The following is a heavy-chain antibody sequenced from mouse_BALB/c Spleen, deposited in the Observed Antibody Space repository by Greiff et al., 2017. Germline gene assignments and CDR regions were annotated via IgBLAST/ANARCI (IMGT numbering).Heavy chain of an antibody. V-gene: IGHV3-2*02. CDR1: GYSITSDYA. CDR3: ARSYYRYSWFAY. CDR2: ISYSGST. J-gene: IGHJ3*01. Sequence: EVKLQESGPGLVKPSQSLSLTCTVTGYSITSDYAWNWIRQFPGNKLEWMGYISYSGSTSYNPSLKSRISITRDTSKNQFFLQLNSVTTEDTATYYCARSYYRYSWFAYWGQGTLVTVSA. D-gene: IGHD2-14*01.